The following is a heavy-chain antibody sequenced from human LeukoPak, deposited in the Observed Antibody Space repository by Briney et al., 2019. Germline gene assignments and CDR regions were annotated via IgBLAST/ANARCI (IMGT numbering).Heavy chain of an antibody. V-gene: IGHV3-7*01. D-gene: IGHD5-18*01. CDR3: ARLAAMGTNFDY. J-gene: IGHJ4*02. CDR2: IKQDGSEK. CDR1: LFTFSSYW. Sequence: GGSLRLSCAASLFTFSSYWMSWVRQAPGKGLEWVANIKQDGSEKYYVDSLKGRFTISRNNAKNSLYLQRNSLRAEDTAVYYCARLAAMGTNFDYWGQGTLVTVSS.